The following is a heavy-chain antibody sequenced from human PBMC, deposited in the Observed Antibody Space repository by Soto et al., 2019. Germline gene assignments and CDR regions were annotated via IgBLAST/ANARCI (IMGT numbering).Heavy chain of an antibody. Sequence: GGSLRLSCAASGFTFSSYSMNWVRQAPGKGLEWVSYISSSSSTIYYADSVKGRFTISRDNAKNSLYLQMNSLRAEDTTVYYCARVNSSGGPYYYYYMDVWGKGTTVTVSS. V-gene: IGHV3-48*01. CDR2: ISSSSSTI. CDR1: GFTFSSYS. J-gene: IGHJ6*03. D-gene: IGHD6-19*01. CDR3: ARVNSSGGPYYYYYMDV.